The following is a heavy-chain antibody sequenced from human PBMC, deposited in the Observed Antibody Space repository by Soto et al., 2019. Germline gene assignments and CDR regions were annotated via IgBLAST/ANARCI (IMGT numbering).Heavy chain of an antibody. D-gene: IGHD2-15*01. CDR2: IYYSGST. V-gene: IGHV4-61*01. CDR1: GGSVSSGSYY. J-gene: IGHJ4*02. CDR3: ARGSLGYCSGGSCYQFQPMFDY. Sequence: QVQLQESGPGLVKPSETLSLTCTVSGGSVSSGSYYWSWIRQPPGKGLEWIGYIYYSGSTNYNPSLKNRVTISVDTSKNQFSLKLSSVTAADTAVYYCARGSLGYCSGGSCYQFQPMFDYWGQGTLVTVSS.